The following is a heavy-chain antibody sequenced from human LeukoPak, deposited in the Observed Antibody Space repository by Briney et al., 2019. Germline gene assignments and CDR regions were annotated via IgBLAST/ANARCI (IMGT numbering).Heavy chain of an antibody. CDR1: GFIFSNYN. CDR2: FSSSSVSI. D-gene: IGHD5-18*01. J-gene: IGHJ4*02. CDR3: ARDPGHSYGAREGFDC. V-gene: IGHV3-48*01. Sequence: PGVSLTLSCAPSGFIFSNYNMHWVRHATGKALEWLSHFSSSSVSIFYADSVRGLFTISRENDKDALYLQRNSLRAEHTALYYCARDPGHSYGAREGFDCWGQGTLVTVSS.